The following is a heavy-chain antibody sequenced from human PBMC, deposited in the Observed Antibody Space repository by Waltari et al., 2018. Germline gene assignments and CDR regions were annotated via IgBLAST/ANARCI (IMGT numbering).Heavy chain of an antibody. V-gene: IGHV1-69*04. CDR3: ARDVSGSTLHGWFDP. CDR2: IFPILGIA. CDR1: GGTFSSYA. Sequence: QVQLVQSGAEVKKPGSSVKVSCKASGGTFSSYAISWVRQAPGQGLEWMGGIFPILGIANYAQKFQGRVTITADESTSTAYMELSSLRSEDTAVYYCARDVSGSTLHGWFDPWGQGTLVTVSS. D-gene: IGHD3-22*01. J-gene: IGHJ5*02.